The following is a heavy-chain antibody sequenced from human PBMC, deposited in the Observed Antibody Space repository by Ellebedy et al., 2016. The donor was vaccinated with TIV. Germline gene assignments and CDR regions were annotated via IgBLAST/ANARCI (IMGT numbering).Heavy chain of an antibody. CDR1: GYTFTSYG. CDR2: ISAYNGNT. D-gene: IGHD6-13*01. CDR3: ARDFSLVRAFDY. Sequence: ASVKVSCKASGYTFTSYGISWVRQAPGQGLEWMGWISAYNGNTNYAQKFQGRVTMTRDTSISTAYMELSRLRSDDTAVYYCARDFSLVRAFDYWGQGTLVTVSS. V-gene: IGHV1-18*01. J-gene: IGHJ4*02.